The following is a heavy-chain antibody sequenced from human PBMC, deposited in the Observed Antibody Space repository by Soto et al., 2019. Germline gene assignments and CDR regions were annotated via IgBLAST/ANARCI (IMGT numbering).Heavy chain of an antibody. CDR2: IYPGDSDT. V-gene: IGHV5-51*01. CDR3: ARGTPAGTSAFDI. Sequence: HGESLKISCKASGYSFTNYWIGWVRQMPGKGLEWMGTIYPGDSDTRYSPSFQGQVTISADKSITTADLQWSSLKASDTAMYYCARGTPAGTSAFDIWGQGTMVTVSS. D-gene: IGHD6-13*01. CDR1: GYSFTNYW. J-gene: IGHJ3*02.